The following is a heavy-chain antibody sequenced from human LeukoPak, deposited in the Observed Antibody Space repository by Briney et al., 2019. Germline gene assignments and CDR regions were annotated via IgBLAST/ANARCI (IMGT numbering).Heavy chain of an antibody. CDR1: GFTFSSYS. J-gene: IGHJ6*02. CDR3: ARDAVGSGYYGMDV. V-gene: IGHV3-21*04. CDR2: ISSSSSYI. D-gene: IGHD3-10*01. Sequence: GGSLRLSCAASGFTFSSYSMNWVRQAPGKGLEWVSSISSSSSYIYYADSVKGRFTISRDNAKNSLYLQMNSLRVEDTAVYYCARDAVGSGYYGMDVWGQGTTVTVSS.